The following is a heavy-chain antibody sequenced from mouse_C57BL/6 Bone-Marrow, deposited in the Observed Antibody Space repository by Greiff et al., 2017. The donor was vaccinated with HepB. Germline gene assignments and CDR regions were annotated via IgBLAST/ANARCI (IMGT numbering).Heavy chain of an antibody. Sequence: EVQVVESGAELVKPGASVKLSCTASGFNIKDYYMHWVKQRTEQGLEWIGRIDPEDGETKYAPKFQGKATITADTSSNTAYLQLSSLTSEDTAVHYCARSDGYYEDYDAMDYWGQGTSGTVSS. V-gene: IGHV14-2*01. J-gene: IGHJ4*01. CDR2: IDPEDGET. D-gene: IGHD2-3*01. CDR1: GFNIKDYY. CDR3: ARSDGYYEDYDAMDY.